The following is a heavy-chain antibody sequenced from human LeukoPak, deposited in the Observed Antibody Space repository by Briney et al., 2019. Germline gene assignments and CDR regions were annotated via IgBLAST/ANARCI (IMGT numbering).Heavy chain of an antibody. CDR1: GFTFSSYA. D-gene: IGHD3-10*01. CDR2: ISGSGGST. J-gene: IGHJ4*02. V-gene: IGHV3-23*01. CDR3: AKRFELWFEESWDYFDY. Sequence: PGGSLRLSCAASGFTFSSYAMSWVRQAPGKGLEWVSAISGSGGSTYYADSVKGRFTISRDNSKNTLYLQMNSLRAEDTAVYYCAKRFELWFEESWDYFDYWGQGTLVTVSS.